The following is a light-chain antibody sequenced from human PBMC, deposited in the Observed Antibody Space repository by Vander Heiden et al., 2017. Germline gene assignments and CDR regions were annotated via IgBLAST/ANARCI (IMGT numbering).Light chain of an antibody. CDR3: MQSLQTPLT. Sequence: DIVMSQSPLPQPVTPGEPASISCRSSQSLLHSNGFNYLDWYLQKPGQSPQLLIFLGSNRASGVPDRISGSGSGTDFTLRISRVEPEDVGVYYCMQSLQTPLTFGGGTMVEIK. CDR2: LGS. J-gene: IGKJ4*01. CDR1: QSLLHSNGFNY. V-gene: IGKV2-28*01.